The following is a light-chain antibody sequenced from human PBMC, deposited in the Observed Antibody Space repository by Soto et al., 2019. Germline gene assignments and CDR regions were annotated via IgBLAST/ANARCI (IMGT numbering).Light chain of an antibody. V-gene: IGLV1-44*01. CDR3: AAWDDSLNGRV. CDR2: TNN. Sequence: QSVLTQPPSASGTPGQRVTISCSGSSSNIGSSNVNWYQQLPGTAPKLLIYTNNQRPSGVPDRSSGSKSGTSASLAISRLQSEDEADYYCAAWDDSLNGRVFGTGTKGTVL. CDR1: SSNIGSSN. J-gene: IGLJ1*01.